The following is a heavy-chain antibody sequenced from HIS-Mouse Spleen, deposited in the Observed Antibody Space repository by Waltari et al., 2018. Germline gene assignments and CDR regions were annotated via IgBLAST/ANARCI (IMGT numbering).Heavy chain of an antibody. J-gene: IGHJ4*02. Sequence: EVQLVQSGAEVKKPGESLKISCKGSGYSFTSYWIGWVRQMPGKGLEWMGIIFPGEADTRYSTSFQGQVTNSADKSISTAYLQWSSLKASDTAMYYCARQNSNYEYFDYWGQGTLVTVSS. V-gene: IGHV5-51*01. CDR3: ARQNSNYEYFDY. D-gene: IGHD4-4*01. CDR1: GYSFTSYW. CDR2: IFPGEADT.